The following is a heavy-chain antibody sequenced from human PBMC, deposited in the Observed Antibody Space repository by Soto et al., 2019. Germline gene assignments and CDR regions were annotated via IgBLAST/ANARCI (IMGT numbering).Heavy chain of an antibody. CDR2: MFYSGST. J-gene: IGHJ4*02. CDR1: GDSMSSSSYC. Sequence: SETLSLTCTVSGDSMSSSSYCWGWIRQPPGKGLEWIGSMFYSGSTYYDPSLKSRVTISVDTSKSQFSLKLSSVTAADTAVYYCARQKSGNDYLDYWGQGTLVTVSS. V-gene: IGHV4-39*01. CDR3: ARQKSGNDYLDY. D-gene: IGHD5-12*01.